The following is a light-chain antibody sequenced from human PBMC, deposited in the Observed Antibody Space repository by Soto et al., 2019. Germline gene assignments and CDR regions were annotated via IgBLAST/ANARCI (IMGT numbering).Light chain of an antibody. CDR2: AAS. Sequence: DIQMTQSPSSLSASVGDRVTITCRASQSISSYLNWYQQKVGKAPKVLIYAASKLKSGVPSRFSGSGSGTDFTLTIGSLQPEDFATYYCQQSYSTPRTFGQGTKLEIK. CDR3: QQSYSTPRT. V-gene: IGKV1-39*01. J-gene: IGKJ2*01. CDR1: QSISSY.